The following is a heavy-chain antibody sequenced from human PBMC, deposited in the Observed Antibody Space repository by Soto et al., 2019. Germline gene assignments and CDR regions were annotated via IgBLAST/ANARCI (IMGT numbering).Heavy chain of an antibody. CDR3: ARGGTDPHYGDYAFDY. D-gene: IGHD4-17*01. CDR1: GGSLSGYH. J-gene: IGHJ4*02. CDR2: ISHSGVT. Sequence: QVQLQQWGAGVLRSSETLSLTCAVYGGSLSGYHWSWIRQPPGKGLQWIGEISHSGVTSKTPSHETRVTISVDTSKKQFSLNLDSAPAADTAVYYCARGGTDPHYGDYAFDYWGRGTLVTVSS. V-gene: IGHV4-34*01.